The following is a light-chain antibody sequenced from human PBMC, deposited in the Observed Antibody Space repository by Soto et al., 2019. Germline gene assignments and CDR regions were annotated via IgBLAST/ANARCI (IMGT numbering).Light chain of an antibody. CDR1: SSDVGSYNL. CDR3: CSYAGSSTFLVV. J-gene: IGLJ2*01. CDR2: EGS. Sequence: QSVLTQPASVSGSPGQSITISCTGTSSDVGSYNLVSWYQQHPGKAPKLMIYEGSKRPSGVSNRFSGSKSGNTASLTISGLQAEDEADYYCCSYAGSSTFLVVFGGGTKLTV. V-gene: IGLV2-23*03.